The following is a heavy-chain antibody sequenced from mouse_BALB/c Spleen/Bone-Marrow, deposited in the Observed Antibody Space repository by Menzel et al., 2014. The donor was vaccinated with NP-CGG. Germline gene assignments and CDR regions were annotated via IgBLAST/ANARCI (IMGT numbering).Heavy chain of an antibody. CDR3: ASDGGSYYAMDY. V-gene: IGHV1S137*01. Sequence: QVQLQQSGPELVRPGASVKISCKASGYTFTDYAMHWVKQRPGQGLEWIGVISPYNGDTNYNEKFKGKATMTVDKSSSTAYMELTSLTSEDSAIYYCASDGGSYYAMDYWGQGTSVTVSS. CDR1: GYTFTDYA. D-gene: IGHD1-1*02. CDR2: ISPYNGDT. J-gene: IGHJ4*01.